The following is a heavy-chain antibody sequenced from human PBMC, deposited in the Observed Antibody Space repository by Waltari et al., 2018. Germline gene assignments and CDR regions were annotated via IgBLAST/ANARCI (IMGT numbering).Heavy chain of an antibody. CDR2: ISTNSNYI. CDR3: ARMAQI. J-gene: IGHJ4*02. V-gene: IGHV3-21*01. Sequence: DVQLVESGGGLVKPGGSLRLSCAASGFPFSIYPMNWVRQAPGKGLERVSSISTNSNYIYYADSVKGRFTTSRDNAKNSLYLQMNSLRADDTAVYYCARMAQIWGQGTLVTVSS. CDR1: GFPFSIYP.